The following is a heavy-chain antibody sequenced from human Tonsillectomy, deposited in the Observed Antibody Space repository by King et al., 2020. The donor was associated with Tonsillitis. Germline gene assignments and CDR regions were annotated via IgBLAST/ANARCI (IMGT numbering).Heavy chain of an antibody. D-gene: IGHD1-26*01. CDR1: GDSISSGAHS. Sequence: QLQESGSGLVKPSQTLSLTCAVSGDSISSGAHSWSWIRQPPGKGLEWIGYIYDTGSTYYNPSLKSRVTISLDGSKNQFSLELTSVTAADTALYYCARGATWHGGVPPWFDTWGQGILVTVSS. J-gene: IGHJ5*02. V-gene: IGHV4-30-2*01. CDR3: ARGATWHGGVPPWFDT. CDR2: IYDTGST.